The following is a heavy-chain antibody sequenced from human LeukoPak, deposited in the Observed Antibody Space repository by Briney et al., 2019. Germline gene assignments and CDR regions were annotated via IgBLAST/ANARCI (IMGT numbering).Heavy chain of an antibody. CDR3: ATTDTIFGVVTPDAFDI. CDR1: GYTFTSYG. CDR2: ISAYNGNT. D-gene: IGHD3-3*01. V-gene: IGHV1-18*01. Sequence: ASVKVSCKASGYTFTSYGISWVRQAPGQGLEWMGWISAYNGNTNYAQKLQGRVTMTTDTSTSTACMELRSLRSDDTAVYYCATTDTIFGVVTPDAFDIWGQGTMVTVSS. J-gene: IGHJ3*02.